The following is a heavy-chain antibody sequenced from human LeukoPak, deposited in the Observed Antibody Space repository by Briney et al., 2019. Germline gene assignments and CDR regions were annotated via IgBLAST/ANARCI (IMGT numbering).Heavy chain of an antibody. Sequence: KPSEALSLTCAVYGGSFSGYYWSWIRQPPGKGLEWIGEINHSGSTNYNPSLKSRVTISVDTSKNQFSLKLSSVTAADTAVYYCARLDGYYDSSGYYFVVAGFDYWGQGTLVTVSS. J-gene: IGHJ4*02. V-gene: IGHV4-34*01. CDR3: ARLDGYYDSSGYYFVVAGFDY. CDR1: GGSFSGYY. CDR2: INHSGST. D-gene: IGHD3-22*01.